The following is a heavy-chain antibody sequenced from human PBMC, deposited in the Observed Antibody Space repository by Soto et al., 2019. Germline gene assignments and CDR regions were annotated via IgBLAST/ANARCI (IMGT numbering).Heavy chain of an antibody. CDR2: IYYSGST. CDR1: GGSISSYY. V-gene: IGHV4-59*01. CDR3: ARTSYGLGFDY. Sequence: QVQLQESGPGLVKPSETLSLTCTVSGGSISSYYWSWIRQPPGKGLEWIGYIYYSGSTNYNPSLKSRVTISVDTSKNQFSLKLSSVTAADTAVYYCARTSYGLGFDYWGQGTLVTVSS. J-gene: IGHJ4*02. D-gene: IGHD3-10*01.